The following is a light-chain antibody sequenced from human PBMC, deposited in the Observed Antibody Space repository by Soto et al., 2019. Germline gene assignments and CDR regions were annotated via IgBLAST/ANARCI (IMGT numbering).Light chain of an antibody. CDR1: STDVGAYNY. Sequence: QSVLAQPASVSGSPGQSITISCTGTSTDVGAYNYVSWYQQHPGKTPKLIIFEVSNRPSGVSNRFSCSKSGNAASLTISGLQPEDEAEYYCTSYTTSSIYVFGNGTKVTVL. CDR2: EVS. V-gene: IGLV2-14*01. J-gene: IGLJ1*01. CDR3: TSYTTSSIYV.